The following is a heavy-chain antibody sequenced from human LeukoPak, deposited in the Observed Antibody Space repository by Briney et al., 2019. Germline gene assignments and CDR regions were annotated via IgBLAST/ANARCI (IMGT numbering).Heavy chain of an antibody. Sequence: GRSLRLSCAASGFTFDDYAMHWVQQAPGKGLEWVSGISWNSGSIGYADSVKGRFTISRDNAKNSLYLQMNSLRAEDTALYYCAKGWSGYYTGFDYWGQGTLVTVSS. CDR3: AKGWSGYYTGFDY. V-gene: IGHV3-9*01. J-gene: IGHJ4*02. CDR2: ISWNSGSI. D-gene: IGHD3-3*01. CDR1: GFTFDDYA.